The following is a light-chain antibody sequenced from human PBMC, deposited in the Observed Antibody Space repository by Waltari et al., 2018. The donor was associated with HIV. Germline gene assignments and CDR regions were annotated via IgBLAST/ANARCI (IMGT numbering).Light chain of an antibody. J-gene: IGLJ3*02. CDR1: SSNIGAGYD. Sequence: QSVLTQPPSVSGAPGQRVTISCTGSSSNIGAGYDVHWYQQLPGTAPKLLRYGNNHRASGVPDRFSGSKSGTSASVAITGLQSEDEADYYGQAYDSTLSGSDWVFGGGTKLTVL. CDR2: GNN. V-gene: IGLV1-40*01. CDR3: QAYDSTLSGSDWV.